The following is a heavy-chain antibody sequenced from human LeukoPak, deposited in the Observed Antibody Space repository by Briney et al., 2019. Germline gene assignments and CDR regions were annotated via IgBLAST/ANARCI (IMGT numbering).Heavy chain of an antibody. CDR3: ARDQGSSWYYFDY. J-gene: IGHJ4*02. CDR1: GFTFSSYA. CDR2: ISYDGSNK. D-gene: IGHD6-13*01. Sequence: GGSLRLSCAASGFTFSSYAMHWVRQAPGKGLEWVAVISYDGSNKYYADSVKGRFTISRDNSKNTLYLQMNSLRAEDTAVYYCARDQGSSWYYFDYWGQGTLVTVS. V-gene: IGHV3-30-3*01.